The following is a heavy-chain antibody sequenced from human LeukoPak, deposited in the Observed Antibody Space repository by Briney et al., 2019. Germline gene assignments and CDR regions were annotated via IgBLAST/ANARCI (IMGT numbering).Heavy chain of an antibody. Sequence: SQTLSLTCAVDGGSFSCYYWSWIRQPPRKRLEWIGEINHSGSTNYNPSLKSRVTISVDTSKNQFSLKLSSVTAADTAVYYCARGRPYYDFWSGYYGFDYWGQGTLVTVSS. V-gene: IGHV4-34*01. CDR3: ARGRPYYDFWSGYYGFDY. CDR1: GGSFSCYY. J-gene: IGHJ4*02. CDR2: INHSGST. D-gene: IGHD3-3*01.